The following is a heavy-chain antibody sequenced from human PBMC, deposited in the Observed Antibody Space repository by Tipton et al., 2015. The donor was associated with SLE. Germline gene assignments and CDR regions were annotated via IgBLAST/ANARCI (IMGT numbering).Heavy chain of an antibody. D-gene: IGHD6-13*01. CDR2: IIPVFGTA. V-gene: IGHV1-69*13. CDR3: ARDHSSIAAAGTEADY. CDR1: GGTFSSYA. Sequence: QLVQSGPEVKKPGSSVKVSCKASGGTFSSYAISWVRQAPGQGLEWMGRIIPVFGTANHAQKFKGRVTITADESTSTAYMELRSLRSDDTAVYYCARDHSSIAAAGTEADYWGQGTLVTVSS. J-gene: IGHJ4*02.